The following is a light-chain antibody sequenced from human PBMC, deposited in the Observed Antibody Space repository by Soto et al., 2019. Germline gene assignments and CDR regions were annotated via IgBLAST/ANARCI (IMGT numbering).Light chain of an antibody. V-gene: IGKV1-16*01. CDR2: AAS. CDR1: QDIGRS. CDR3: QQYNSYPRT. J-gene: IGKJ1*01. Sequence: DIRMIQSPSSVSVSVGDRGTITCRASQDIGRSLGWFQQKPGKAPKSLIYAASTLQVGVPSRFSSSGSGTDFILTISSLQPEDFATYYCQQYNSYPRTFGQGTKVEIK.